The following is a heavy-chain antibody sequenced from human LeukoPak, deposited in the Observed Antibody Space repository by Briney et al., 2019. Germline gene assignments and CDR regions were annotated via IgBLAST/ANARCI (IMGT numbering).Heavy chain of an antibody. CDR1: GFTSSSYD. J-gene: IGHJ4*02. V-gene: IGHV3-48*03. CDR3: ARNQYTSGSFY. Sequence: GGSLRLSCAASGFTSSSYDMIWVRQTPGKGLEWVSFISTSGSRIYYADSVKGRFTVSRDNAKDSLNLQMDSLRAEDTAVYYCARNQYTSGSFYWGQGTLVTVSS. D-gene: IGHD3-10*01. CDR2: ISTSGSRI.